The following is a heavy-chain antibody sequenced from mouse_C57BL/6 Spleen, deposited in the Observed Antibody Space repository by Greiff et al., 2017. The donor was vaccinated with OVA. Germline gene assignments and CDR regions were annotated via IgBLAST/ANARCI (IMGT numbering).Heavy chain of an antibody. J-gene: IGHJ3*01. V-gene: IGHV1-50*01. CDR3: ATRSYYSNYGFAY. CDR2: IDPSDSYT. D-gene: IGHD2-5*01. CDR1: GYTFTSYW. Sequence: VQLQQSGAELVKPGASVKLSCKASGYTFTSYWMQWVKQRPGQGLEWIGEIDPSDSYTNYNQKFKGKATLTVDTSSSTAYMQLSSLTSEDSAVYYCATRSYYSNYGFAYWGQGTLVTVSA.